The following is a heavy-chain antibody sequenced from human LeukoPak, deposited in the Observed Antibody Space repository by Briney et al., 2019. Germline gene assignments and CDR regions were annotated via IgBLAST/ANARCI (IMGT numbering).Heavy chain of an antibody. CDR1: GFDFSSYA. J-gene: IGHJ4*02. D-gene: IGHD1-14*01. V-gene: IGHV3-23*01. CDR2: ITGSGGST. Sequence: GGSLRLSCAASGFDFSSYAVSGVRHARGRGVEWVSAITGSGGSTYCADSVKGRFTVSRDNPRNTLYLQMNILRAEDTAVYYCGKDEQGFGMQTSHWGQGTLVTVSS. CDR3: GKDEQGFGMQTSH.